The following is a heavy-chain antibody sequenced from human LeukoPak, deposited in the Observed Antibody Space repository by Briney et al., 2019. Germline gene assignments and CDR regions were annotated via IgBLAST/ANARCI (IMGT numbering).Heavy chain of an antibody. Sequence: SVKVSCKASGGTFSSYAISWVRQAPGQGLEWMGGIIPIFGTANYAQKFQGRVTITADESTSTAYMELSSLRSEDTAVYYWARDVTGVVPAAAMGGGYYYYGMDVWGKGTTVTVSS. J-gene: IGHJ6*04. CDR3: ARDVTGVVPAAAMGGGYYYYGMDV. V-gene: IGHV1-69*01. CDR2: IIPIFGTA. D-gene: IGHD2-2*01. CDR1: GGTFSSYA.